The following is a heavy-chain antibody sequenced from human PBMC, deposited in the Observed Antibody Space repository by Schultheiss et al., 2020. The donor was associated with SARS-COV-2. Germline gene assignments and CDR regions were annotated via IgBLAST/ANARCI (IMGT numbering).Heavy chain of an antibody. CDR3: ARRRYYYDSSGYYSGGLDY. Sequence: SQTLSLTCTVSDGSLSSGGYYWSWIRQPPGKGLEWIGYIYYSGSTNYNPSLKSRVTISVDTSKNQFSLKLSSVTAADTAVYYCARRRYYYDSSGYYSGGLDYWGQGTLVTVSS. CDR2: IYYSGST. D-gene: IGHD3-22*01. V-gene: IGHV4-61*08. J-gene: IGHJ4*02. CDR1: DGSLSSGGYY.